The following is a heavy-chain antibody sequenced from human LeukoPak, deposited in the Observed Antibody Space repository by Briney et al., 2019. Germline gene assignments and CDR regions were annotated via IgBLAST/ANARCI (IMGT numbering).Heavy chain of an antibody. CDR1: GGSFSGYY. CDR2: INHSGST. V-gene: IGHV4-34*01. J-gene: IGHJ4*02. D-gene: IGHD3-22*01. CDR3: ARSSHTFYYDSSGYYY. Sequence: SETLSLTCAVSGGSFSGYYWSWIRQPPGKGLEWIGEINHSGSTNYNPSLKSRVTISVDTSKNQFSLKLSSVTAADTAVYYCARSSHTFYYDSSGYYYWGQGTLVTVSS.